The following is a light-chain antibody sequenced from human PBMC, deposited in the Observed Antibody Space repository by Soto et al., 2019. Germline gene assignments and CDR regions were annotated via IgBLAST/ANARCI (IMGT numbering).Light chain of an antibody. V-gene: IGKV1-39*01. CDR2: SAS. J-gene: IGKJ5*01. CDR3: QQSFSPPT. Sequence: DTQMSHSPSSLSTSIGDRVTITCRASQRINIYLNWYRQKPGKAPELLIYSASNLQSGVPSRFSGIGSGTDFTLTISGLPSEDFATYYCQQSFSPPTFCQGTRLEIK. CDR1: QRINIY.